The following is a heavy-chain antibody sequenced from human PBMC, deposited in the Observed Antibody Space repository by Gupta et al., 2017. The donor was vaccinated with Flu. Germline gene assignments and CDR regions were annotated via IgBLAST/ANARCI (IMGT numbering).Heavy chain of an antibody. J-gene: IGHJ4*02. CDR3: ARDAEGFDY. CDR2: IYPNGRRT. V-gene: IGHV1-46*01. Sequence: QVQLVQSGSEVKKPGASVKLSCKASGYSFISNYLHWVRQAPGQGLEWVGMIYPNGRRTSYEQKFQGRVTVTMDTSTSTVYMDLSSLRSEDTAVYYCARDAEGFDYWGQGTRVTVSS. CDR1: GYSFISNY.